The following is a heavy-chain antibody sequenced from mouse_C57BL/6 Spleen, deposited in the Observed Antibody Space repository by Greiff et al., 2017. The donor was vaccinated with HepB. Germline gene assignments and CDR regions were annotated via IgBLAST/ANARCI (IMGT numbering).Heavy chain of an antibody. CDR2: FYPGSGSI. CDR3: ARHEDGTKAMDY. V-gene: IGHV1-62-2*01. Sequence: VKLMESGAELVKPGASVKLSCKASGYTFTEYTIHWVKQRSGQGLEWIGWFYPGSGSIKYNEKFKDKATLTADKSSSTVYMELSRLTSEDSAVYFCARHEDGTKAMDYWGQGTSVTVSS. J-gene: IGHJ4*01. D-gene: IGHD4-1*01. CDR1: GYTFTEYT.